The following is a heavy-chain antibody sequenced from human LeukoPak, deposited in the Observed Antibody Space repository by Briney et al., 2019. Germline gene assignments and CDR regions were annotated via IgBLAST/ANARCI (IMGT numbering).Heavy chain of an antibody. CDR2: ISGGGDGT. CDR1: GFAFSSHW. J-gene: IGHJ4*02. Sequence: GGSLRLSCAASGFAFSSHWMHWVRQAPGKGLEWVADISGGGDGTHYADSVQGRFTISRDNSKNSVLLQMGSLRAHDTAVYYCVRVNYGGNSGYHFDYWGQGTLVTVSS. CDR3: VRVNYGGNSGYHFDY. V-gene: IGHV3-23*01. D-gene: IGHD4-23*01.